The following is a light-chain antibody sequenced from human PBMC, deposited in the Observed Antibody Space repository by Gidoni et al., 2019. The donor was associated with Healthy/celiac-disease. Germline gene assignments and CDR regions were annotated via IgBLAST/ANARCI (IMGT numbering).Light chain of an antibody. CDR1: SANIGSNY. CDR3: AAWDDSLSAWV. CDR2: SNN. V-gene: IGLV1-47*02. Sequence: QSVLTQPPSASGTPAQRVTISCAGGSANIGSNYVYWYQQLPGTAPKLLIYSNNHRPSGVPDRFSGSTSGTSASLAITGLRSEDEADYYCAAWDDSLSAWVFGGGTKLTVL. J-gene: IGLJ3*02.